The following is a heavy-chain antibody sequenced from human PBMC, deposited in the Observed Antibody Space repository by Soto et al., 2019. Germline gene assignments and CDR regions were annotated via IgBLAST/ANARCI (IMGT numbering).Heavy chain of an antibody. CDR3: ARSVFP. Sequence: SETLSLTCTVSGGSVSSGSYYWNWIRQHPGKGLEWIGYIYYIGSTYYNPSLKSRVTISLDTSKNQFSLKLSSVTAADTAVYYCARSVFPWGQGTLVTVSS. CDR2: IYYIGST. CDR1: GGSVSSGSYY. V-gene: IGHV4-31*03. J-gene: IGHJ5*02.